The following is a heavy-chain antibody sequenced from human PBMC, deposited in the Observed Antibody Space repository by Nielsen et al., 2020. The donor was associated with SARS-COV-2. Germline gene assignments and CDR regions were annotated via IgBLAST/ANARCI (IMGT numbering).Heavy chain of an antibody. CDR1: GGSFSGYY. CDR3: AREFMTSSWSNGMDV. D-gene: IGHD6-13*01. V-gene: IGHV4-31*11. J-gene: IGHJ6*02. Sequence: LRLSCAVYGGSFSGYYWSWIRQHPGKGLEWIGYIYYSGSTYYNPSLKSRVTISVDTSKNQFSLKLSSVTAADTAVYYCAREFMTSSWSNGMDVWGQGTTVTVSS. CDR2: IYYSGST.